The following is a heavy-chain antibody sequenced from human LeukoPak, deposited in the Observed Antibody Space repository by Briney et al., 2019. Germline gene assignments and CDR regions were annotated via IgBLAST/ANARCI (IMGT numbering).Heavy chain of an antibody. J-gene: IGHJ6*02. CDR1: GFSLSTSGMC. Sequence: SGPALVKPTQTLTLTCTFSGFSLSTSGMCVSWIRQPPGKALEWLARIDWDDDKYYSTSLKTRLTISKDTSKNQVVLTMTNMDPVDTATYYCARIPHGGNSVPIGMDVWGQGTTVTVSS. CDR3: ARIPHGGNSVPIGMDV. CDR2: IDWDDDK. V-gene: IGHV2-70*11. D-gene: IGHD4-23*01.